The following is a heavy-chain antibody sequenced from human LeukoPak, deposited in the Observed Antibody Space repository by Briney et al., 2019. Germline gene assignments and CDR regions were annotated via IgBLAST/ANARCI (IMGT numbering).Heavy chain of an antibody. V-gene: IGHV3-11*01. D-gene: IGHD6-19*01. CDR2: ISSSGSTI. CDR3: ARVKGEQWLVLSPPPDY. CDR1: GFTFSDYY. Sequence: GGSLRLSCAASGFTFSDYYMSWIRQAPGKGLEWVSYISSSGSTIYYADSVKGRFTISRDNAKNSLHLQMNSLRAEDTAVYYCARVKGEQWLVLSPPPDYWGQGTLVTVSS. J-gene: IGHJ4*02.